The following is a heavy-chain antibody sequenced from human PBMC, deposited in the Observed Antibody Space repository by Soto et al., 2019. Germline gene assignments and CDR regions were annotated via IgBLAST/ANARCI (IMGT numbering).Heavy chain of an antibody. CDR1: GYGFTTYG. Sequence: QVHLVQSGAEVKKPGASVKVSCKGSGYGFTTYGITWVRQAPGQGLEWMAWISAHNGNTNYAQKLQGRVTVTRDTSTSTAYRELSSLISDDTAVYYCARGRYGDYWGQGALVTVSS. CDR2: ISAHNGNT. J-gene: IGHJ4*02. D-gene: IGHD1-1*01. CDR3: ARGRYGDY. V-gene: IGHV1-18*01.